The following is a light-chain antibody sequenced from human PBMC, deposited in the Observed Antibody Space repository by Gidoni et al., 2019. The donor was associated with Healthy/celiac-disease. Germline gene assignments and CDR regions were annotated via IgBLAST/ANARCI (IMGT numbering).Light chain of an antibody. CDR1: QSVSSSY. Sequence: EIVLTQSPGTLSLSPGERATLSCRASQSVSSSYLAWYQQKPGQAPRLLIYGASSRATGIPDMFSGSGSGTDFTLTISRLEPEDSAVYYCQQYGSSPQVTFGGGTKVEIK. CDR2: GAS. V-gene: IGKV3-20*01. J-gene: IGKJ4*01. CDR3: QQYGSSPQVT.